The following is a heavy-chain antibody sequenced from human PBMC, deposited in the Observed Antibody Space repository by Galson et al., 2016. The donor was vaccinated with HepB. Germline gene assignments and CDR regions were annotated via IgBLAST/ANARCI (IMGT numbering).Heavy chain of an antibody. Sequence: SLRLSCAASGFTFRTYSMNWVRQAPGKGLEWVSVISSSVSYIYYADSVKGRFTISRDNAKNSLYLQMNSLRVEDTAVYYCARGGRTDDTALVYWGQGTLVTVAS. J-gene: IGHJ4*02. CDR3: ARGGRTDDTALVY. V-gene: IGHV3-21*01. CDR2: ISSSVSYI. D-gene: IGHD5-18*01. CDR1: GFTFRTYS.